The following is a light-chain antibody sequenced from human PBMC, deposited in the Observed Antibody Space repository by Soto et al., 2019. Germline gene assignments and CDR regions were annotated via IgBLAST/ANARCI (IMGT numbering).Light chain of an antibody. J-gene: IGKJ1*01. Sequence: EIVLTQSPGTLAVAPLERSTLSFISSHSASSSYLAWYQQKPGQAPRLLIYGASTRATGIPDRFSGSGSGTDFTLTISGLEPEDFAVYYCQQYGSSPWTFGQGTKVDIK. CDR2: GAS. V-gene: IGKV3-20*01. CDR1: HSASSSY. CDR3: QQYGSSPWT.